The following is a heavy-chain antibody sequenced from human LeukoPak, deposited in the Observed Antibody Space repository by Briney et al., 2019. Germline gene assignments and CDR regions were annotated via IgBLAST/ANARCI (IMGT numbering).Heavy chain of an antibody. D-gene: IGHD5-18*01. CDR3: AKTGYSYGMFDY. CDR1: GFTFSSYA. J-gene: IGHJ4*02. V-gene: IGHV3-23*01. Sequence: GGSLRLSCAASGFTFSSYAMSWVRQAPGKGLEWVSGISGSGGSTYYADSVKGRFTISRDNSKNTLYLQMNSLRAEDTAVYYCAKTGYSYGMFDYWGQGTLVTVSS. CDR2: ISGSGGST.